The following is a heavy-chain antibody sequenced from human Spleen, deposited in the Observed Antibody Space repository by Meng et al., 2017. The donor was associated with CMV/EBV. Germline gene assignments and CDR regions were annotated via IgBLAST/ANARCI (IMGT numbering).Heavy chain of an antibody. CDR3: ARDHGNGWFDP. J-gene: IGHJ5*02. Sequence: GGSLRLSCAASGFTFSSYAMSWVRQAPGKGLEWVSVIYSGGSSTYYADSVKGRFTISRDNSKNTLYLQMNSLRAEDTAVYYCARDHGNGWFDPWGQGTLVTVSS. V-gene: IGHV3-23*03. CDR2: IYSGGSST. D-gene: IGHD2-8*01. CDR1: GFTFSSYA.